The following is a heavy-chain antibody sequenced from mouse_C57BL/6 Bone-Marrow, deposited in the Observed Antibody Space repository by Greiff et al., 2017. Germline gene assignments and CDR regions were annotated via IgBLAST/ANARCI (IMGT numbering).Heavy chain of an antibody. Sequence: QVQLQQSDAELVKPGASVKISCKVSGYTFTDHTLHWMQQRPEQGLEWLGYIYPSDGSTKYNEKFKGKATLTADKSSSTAYMQLNSLTSEDSAVYFCARCLGKNYYAMDYWGQGTSVTVSS. V-gene: IGHV1-78*01. D-gene: IGHD2-1*01. CDR2: IYPSDGST. J-gene: IGHJ4*01. CDR1: GYTFTDHT. CDR3: ARCLGKNYYAMDY.